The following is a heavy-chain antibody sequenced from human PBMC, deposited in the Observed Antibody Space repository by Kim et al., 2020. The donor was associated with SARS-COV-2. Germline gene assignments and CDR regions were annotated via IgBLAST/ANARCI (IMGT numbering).Heavy chain of an antibody. V-gene: IGHV3-23*01. CDR1: GFTFSSYA. CDR3: AKSSKSFRVRGYPFDY. J-gene: IGHJ4*02. D-gene: IGHD3-10*01. CDR2: ISGSGGST. Sequence: GGSLRLSCAASGFTFSSYAMSWVRQAPGKGLEWVSAISGSGGSTYYADSVKGRFTISRDNSKNTLYLQMNSLRAEDTAVYYCAKSSKSFRVRGYPFDYWGQGTLVTVSS.